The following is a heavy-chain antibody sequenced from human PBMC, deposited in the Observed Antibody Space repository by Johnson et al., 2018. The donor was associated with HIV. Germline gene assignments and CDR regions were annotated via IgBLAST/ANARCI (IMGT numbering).Heavy chain of an antibody. CDR1: GFTFDDYA. D-gene: IGHD3-10*01. Sequence: VQLVESGGGLVQPGRSLRLSCAASGFTFDDYAMHWVRQAPGKGLEWVSGISWNSGSIGYADSVKGRFTISRDNAKNSLYLQMNSLRAEDTALYYCAKDRAYYYGSGISGNAFDIWGQGTMVTVS. CDR2: ISWNSGSI. CDR3: AKDRAYYYGSGISGNAFDI. J-gene: IGHJ3*02. V-gene: IGHV3-9*01.